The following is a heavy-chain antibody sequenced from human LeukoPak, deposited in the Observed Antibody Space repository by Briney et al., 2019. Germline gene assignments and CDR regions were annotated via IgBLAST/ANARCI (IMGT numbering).Heavy chain of an antibody. J-gene: IGHJ5*02. CDR2: IFSSGST. D-gene: IGHD1-7*01. CDR1: GGPITRGGYY. Sequence: PSETLSPTCSVSGGPITRGGYYWSWIRHLPGKGLEWIGYIFSSGSTSYNPSLRSRVTVSFDTSKNQFFLNLSSVTAADTAIYYCAREAWAGTLSGWFDPWGQGTLVTVSS. V-gene: IGHV4-31*03. CDR3: AREAWAGTLSGWFDP.